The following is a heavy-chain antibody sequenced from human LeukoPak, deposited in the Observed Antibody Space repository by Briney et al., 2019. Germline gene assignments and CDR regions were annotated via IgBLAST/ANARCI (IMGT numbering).Heavy chain of an antibody. Sequence: PGGSLRLSCAVSGFNFDDYAIHWVRQGPGKGLEWVAGISANGGFISYGESVKGRFTISRDKPRHSVFLQMNFLRAEDMAMYFCTKEVQRWHSYFYRPSYALDIWGQGTMVSVSS. CDR2: ISANGGFI. J-gene: IGHJ3*02. V-gene: IGHV3-9*03. D-gene: IGHD3-22*01. CDR3: TKEVQRWHSYFYRPSYALDI. CDR1: GFNFDDYA.